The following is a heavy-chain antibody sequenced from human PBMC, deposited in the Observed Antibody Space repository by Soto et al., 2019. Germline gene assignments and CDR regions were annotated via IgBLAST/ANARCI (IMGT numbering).Heavy chain of an antibody. CDR3: ARDAHPQNE. D-gene: IGHD1-1*01. J-gene: IGHJ4*02. Sequence: SETLSLTCTVSGGSIRSYHWSWLRQPPGKGLEWIAYINYSGDTSYNPSLKSRVTISVDTSKSQFSLKLTSVTAADTAVYYCARDAHPQNEWGQGILVTVSS. CDR2: INYSGDT. V-gene: IGHV4-59*01. CDR1: GGSIRSYH.